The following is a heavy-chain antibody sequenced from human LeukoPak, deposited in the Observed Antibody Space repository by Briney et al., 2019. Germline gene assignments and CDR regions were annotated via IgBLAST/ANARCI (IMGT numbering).Heavy chain of an antibody. CDR2: IYYSGSN. D-gene: IGHD3-10*01. Sequence: SETLSLTCTVSGGSISSYYWSWIRQPPGKGLEWIGYIYYSGSNNYNPSLKSRVTISVDTSKNQFSLKLSSVTAADTAVYYCARDSGPWGVFDPWGQGTLVTVSS. J-gene: IGHJ5*02. CDR1: GGSISSYY. CDR3: ARDSGPWGVFDP. V-gene: IGHV4-59*01.